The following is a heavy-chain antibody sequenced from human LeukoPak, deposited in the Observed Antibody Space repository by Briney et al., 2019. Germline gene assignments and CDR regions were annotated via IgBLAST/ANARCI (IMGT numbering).Heavy chain of an antibody. J-gene: IGHJ3*02. D-gene: IGHD6-13*01. CDR1: GFSFSSYS. Sequence: GGSLRLSCAASGFSFSSYSMNWVRQAPGKGLEWVSSISSSSSYIYYADSVKGRFTISRDNAKNSLYLQMNSLRAEDTAVYYCARDGAAADAFDIWGQGTMVTVSS. CDR3: ARDGAAADAFDI. V-gene: IGHV3-21*01. CDR2: ISSSSSYI.